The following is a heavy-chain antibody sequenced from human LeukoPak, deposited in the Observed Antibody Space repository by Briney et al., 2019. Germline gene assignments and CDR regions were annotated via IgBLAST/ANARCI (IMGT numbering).Heavy chain of an antibody. D-gene: IGHD3-10*01. Sequence: ASVKDSCKASGYTFTSYGISWARQAPGQGLEWMGWISAYNGNTNYAQKLQGRVTMTTDTSTSTAYMELRSLRSDDTVVYYCARERSGSKYYYGMDVWGQGTTVTVSS. CDR3: ARERSGSKYYYGMDV. CDR1: GYTFTSYG. J-gene: IGHJ6*02. V-gene: IGHV1-18*01. CDR2: ISAYNGNT.